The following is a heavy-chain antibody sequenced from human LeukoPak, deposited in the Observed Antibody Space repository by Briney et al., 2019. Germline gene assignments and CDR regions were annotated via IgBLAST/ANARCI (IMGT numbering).Heavy chain of an antibody. CDR2: FDPEDGET. Sequence: ASVKVSCKVSGHTLTELSMHWVRQAPGKGLEWMGGFDPEDGETIYAQKFQGRVTMTEDTSTDTAYMELSSLRSEDTAVYYCYVLRYFDWLPNPGYWGQGTLVTVSS. J-gene: IGHJ4*02. V-gene: IGHV1-24*01. CDR1: GHTLTELS. CDR3: YVLRYFDWLPNPGY. D-gene: IGHD3-9*01.